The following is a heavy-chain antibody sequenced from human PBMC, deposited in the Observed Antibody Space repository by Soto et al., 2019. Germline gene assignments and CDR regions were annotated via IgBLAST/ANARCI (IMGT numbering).Heavy chain of an antibody. CDR2: LSSDGFGA. V-gene: IGHV3-74*03. CDR3: ARDLGGPDY. D-gene: IGHD3-16*01. J-gene: IGHJ4*02. CDR1: GFSLSPYW. Sequence: GGSLRLSCAASGFSLSPYWMHWVRQVPGRGLEWVARLSSDGFGAAYADSVKGRFFISRDIARNTLSLQMDSLRADDTAVYYCARDLGGPDYWGRGTSVTVSS.